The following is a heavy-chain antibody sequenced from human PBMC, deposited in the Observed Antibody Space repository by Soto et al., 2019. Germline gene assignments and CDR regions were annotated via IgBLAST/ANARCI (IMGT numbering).Heavy chain of an antibody. J-gene: IGHJ6*02. Sequence: EVQLVESGGGLVQPGGSLRLSCAASGFTFSSYLMTWVRQAPGKGLEWVAIIKPDGSEKYYEDSLKGRFTISRDNAKTSLYLQMNSMRVEDTAVYYCARPRYRGMDVWGQGTTVTVSS. V-gene: IGHV3-7*05. CDR3: ARPRYRGMDV. CDR1: GFTFSSYL. D-gene: IGHD3-16*02. CDR2: IKPDGSEK.